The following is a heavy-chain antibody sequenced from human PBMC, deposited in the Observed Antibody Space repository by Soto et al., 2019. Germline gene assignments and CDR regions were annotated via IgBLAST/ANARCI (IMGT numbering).Heavy chain of an antibody. D-gene: IGHD3-10*01. CDR1: GGSISSGGYY. CDR2: IYYSGST. CDR3: AREMVRRSGRLGGWFDP. V-gene: IGHV4-31*03. J-gene: IGHJ5*02. Sequence: QVQLQESGPGLVKPSQTLSLTCTVSGGSISSGGYYWSWIRQHPGKGLEWIGYIYYSGSTYYNPSIRGGVTESVDTSKNQFSLKLSSVTAADTAVYYCAREMVRRSGRLGGWFDPWGQGTLVTV.